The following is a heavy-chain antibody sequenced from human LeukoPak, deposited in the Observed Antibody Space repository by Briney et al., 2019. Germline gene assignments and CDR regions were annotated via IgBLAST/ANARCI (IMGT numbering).Heavy chain of an antibody. CDR1: GFTFSSYW. V-gene: IGHV3-7*01. CDR3: ARDIEAAGLFLDY. CDR2: MKYDGSEK. Sequence: GGSLRLSCAASGFTFSSYWMSWVRQAPGKGLEWVANMKYDGSEKYNVDSVKGRFTISRDNAKNSLYLQMNSLRAEDTAVYYCARDIEAAGLFLDYWGQGTLVTVSS. D-gene: IGHD6-13*01. J-gene: IGHJ4*02.